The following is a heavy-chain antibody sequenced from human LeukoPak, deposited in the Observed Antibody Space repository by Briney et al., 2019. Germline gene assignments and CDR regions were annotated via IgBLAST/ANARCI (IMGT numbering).Heavy chain of an antibody. Sequence: SVTVSCKASGGTFSSYAISWVRQAPGQGLEWMGGIIPIFGTANYAQKFQGRVTITADESTSTAYMELSSLRSEDTAVYYCRVVDANYYYYGMDVWGQGTTVTVSS. CDR2: IIPIFGTA. D-gene: IGHD3-22*01. V-gene: IGHV1-69*01. J-gene: IGHJ6*02. CDR1: GGTFSSYA. CDR3: RVVDANYYYYGMDV.